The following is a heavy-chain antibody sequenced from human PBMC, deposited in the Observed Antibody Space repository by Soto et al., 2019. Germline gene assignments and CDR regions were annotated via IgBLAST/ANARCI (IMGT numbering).Heavy chain of an antibody. Sequence: QVQLVESGGGVVQPGRSLRLSCAASGFTFSSYAMHWVRQAPGKGLKWVSVISFHGGSNKFYADSVKGRFTISRDNSKNTVYLQMNSLRVEDTAVYYCARVRNNSSLLDYWGQGTLVTVSS. D-gene: IGHD6-6*01. CDR2: ISFHGGSNK. J-gene: IGHJ4*02. V-gene: IGHV3-30-3*01. CDR3: ARVRNNSSLLDY. CDR1: GFTFSSYA.